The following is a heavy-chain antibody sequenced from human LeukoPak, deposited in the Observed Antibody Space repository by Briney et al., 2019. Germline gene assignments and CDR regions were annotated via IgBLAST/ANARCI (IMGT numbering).Heavy chain of an antibody. V-gene: IGHV4-59*01. Sequence: SETLSLTCTVSGGSISYYYWSWIRQSPRKGLEWMGYIYYSGTTNYNPSLKSRVTISVDTSKNQFSLQLRSVTAADTAVYYCAREDPQTTVPEGMDVWGQGTLVTVSS. J-gene: IGHJ4*02. D-gene: IGHD4-17*01. CDR2: IYYSGTT. CDR3: AREDPQTTVPEGMDV. CDR1: GGSISYYY.